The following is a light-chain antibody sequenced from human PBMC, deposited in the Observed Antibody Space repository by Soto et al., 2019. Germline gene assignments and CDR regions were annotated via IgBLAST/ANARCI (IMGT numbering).Light chain of an antibody. Sequence: MVLLQIHATLSLSPGERATLSCRASQSVSSYLAWYQQKPGQAPRLLIYDASNRATGIPARFSGRGSATEFTLTISSLQSEEFGVYYCQQYKKCPRTFGQGTKLDIK. V-gene: IGKV3D-15*02. CDR2: DAS. CDR3: QQYKKCPRT. CDR1: QSVSSY. J-gene: IGKJ1*01.